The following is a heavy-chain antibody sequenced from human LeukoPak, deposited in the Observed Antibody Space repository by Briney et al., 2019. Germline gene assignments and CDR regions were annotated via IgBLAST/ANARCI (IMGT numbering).Heavy chain of an antibody. CDR2: ISYDGSNK. CDR1: GFTFSSCA. V-gene: IGHV3-30-3*01. Sequence: GGSLRLSCAASGFTFSSCAMSWVRQAPGKGLEWVAVISYDGSNKYYADSVKGRFTISRDNSKNTLYLQMNSLRAEDTAVYYCARDKTMVRGVITYYFDYWGQGTLVTVSS. D-gene: IGHD3-10*01. CDR3: ARDKTMVRGVITYYFDY. J-gene: IGHJ4*02.